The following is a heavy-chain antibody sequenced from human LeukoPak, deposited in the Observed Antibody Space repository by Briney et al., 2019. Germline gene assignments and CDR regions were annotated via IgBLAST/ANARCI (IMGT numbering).Heavy chain of an antibody. V-gene: IGHV3-21*01. CDR2: ISSSSSYI. CDR1: GFTFSSYS. D-gene: IGHD3-10*01. J-gene: IGHJ6*03. Sequence: PGGSLRLSCAASGFTFSSYSMNWVRQAPGKGVEGVSSISSSSSYIYYADSVKGRFTISRDNAKNSLYLQMNSLRAEDTAVYYCARDDHTMVRGVNGYYYYYYMDVWGKGTTVTISS. CDR3: ARDDHTMVRGVNGYYYYYYMDV.